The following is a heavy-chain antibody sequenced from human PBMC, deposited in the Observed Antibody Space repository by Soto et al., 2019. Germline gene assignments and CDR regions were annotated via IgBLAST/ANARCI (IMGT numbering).Heavy chain of an antibody. J-gene: IGHJ4*02. V-gene: IGHV1-18*01. D-gene: IGHD3-3*01. CDR3: ARDRYNDFWSGYRYDY. CDR2: ISTYNGQT. CDR1: GYTFTHFG. Sequence: GASVKVSCKASGYTFTHFGLDWVRQAPGQGLEWVGWISTYNGQTKYAQKFQARVTLTTDTSTATAYMELRGLRSDDTAVYYCARDRYNDFWSGYRYDYWGPGTLVTVSS.